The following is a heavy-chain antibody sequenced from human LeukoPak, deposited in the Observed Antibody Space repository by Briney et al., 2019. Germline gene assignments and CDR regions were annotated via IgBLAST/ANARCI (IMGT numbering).Heavy chain of an antibody. CDR1: GGTFSSYA. D-gene: IGHD4-17*01. V-gene: IGHV1-69*04. CDR2: IIPILGIA. CDR3: ARAVTTGYFDL. Sequence: SVKVSCKASGGTFSSYAISWVRQAPGQGLEWMGRIIPILGIANYAQKFQGRVTITADKSASTAYMELSSLRSEDTAVYYCARAVTTGYFDLWGRGTLVTVSS. J-gene: IGHJ2*01.